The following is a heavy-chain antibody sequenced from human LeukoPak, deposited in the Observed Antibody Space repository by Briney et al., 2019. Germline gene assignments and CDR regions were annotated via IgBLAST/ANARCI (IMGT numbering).Heavy chain of an antibody. Sequence: SETLSLTCTVYGGSFSGYYWSWIRQPPGKGLEWIGEINHSGSTNYNPSLKSRVTISVDTSKNQFSLKLSSVTAADTAVYYCANEMATTDNWGQGTLVTVSS. CDR2: INHSGST. D-gene: IGHD5-12*01. V-gene: IGHV4-34*01. CDR1: GGSFSGYY. CDR3: ANEMATTDN. J-gene: IGHJ4*02.